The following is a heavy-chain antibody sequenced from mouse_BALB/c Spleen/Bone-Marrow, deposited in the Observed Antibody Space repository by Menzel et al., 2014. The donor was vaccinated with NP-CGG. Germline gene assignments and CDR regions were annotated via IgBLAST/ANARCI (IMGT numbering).Heavy chain of an antibody. D-gene: IGHD2-1*01. J-gene: IGHJ4*01. V-gene: IGHV2-6-7*01. Sequence: QVQLQQSGPGLVAPSQSLSITCTVSGFSLTGYGVNWVRQPPGKGLEWLGMIWGDGSTDYNSALKSRLSISKDNSKSQVFLKMNSLQTGDTARYYCARGGNYYAMDYWGQGTSVTVSS. CDR2: IWGDGST. CDR1: GFSLTGYG. CDR3: ARGGNYYAMDY.